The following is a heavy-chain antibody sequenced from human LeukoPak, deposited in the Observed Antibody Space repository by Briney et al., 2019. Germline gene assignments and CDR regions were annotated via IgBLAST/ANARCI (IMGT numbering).Heavy chain of an antibody. D-gene: IGHD3-22*01. CDR2: FYYTGNT. J-gene: IGHJ5*02. Sequence: SETLSLTCTVSGGSISDYYWSWIRQPPGKGLEWIGYFYYTGNTNFNPSLKSRVTISADTSKNQFSLKLTSVTAADTAVYYCARQPYSYDSSGHEIHWFDPWGQGTLVTVSS. CDR3: ARQPYSYDSSGHEIHWFDP. V-gene: IGHV4-59*08. CDR1: GGSISDYY.